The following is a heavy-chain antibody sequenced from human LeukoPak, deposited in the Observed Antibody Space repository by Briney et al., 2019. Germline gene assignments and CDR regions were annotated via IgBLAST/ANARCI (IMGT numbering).Heavy chain of an antibody. J-gene: IGHJ6*04. CDR2: ISSSGSTI. V-gene: IGHV3-48*03. CDR1: GFTFSSYA. Sequence: QAGGSLRLSCAASGFTFSSYAMSWVRQAPGKRLEWVSYISSSGSTIYYADSVKGRFTISRDNAKNSLYLQMNSLRAEDTAVYYCAELGITMIGGVWGKGTTVTISS. D-gene: IGHD3-10*02. CDR3: AELGITMIGGV.